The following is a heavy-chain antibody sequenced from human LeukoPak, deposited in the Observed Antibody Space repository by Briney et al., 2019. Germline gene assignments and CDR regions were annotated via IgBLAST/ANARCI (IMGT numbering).Heavy chain of an antibody. V-gene: IGHV4-59*01. CDR1: GGSIRDYY. J-gene: IGHJ4*02. CDR3: ARDPPEDEWNSLDS. CDR2: IHYSGLT. D-gene: IGHD1-7*01. Sequence: PSETLSLTCTVSGGSIRDYYWTWIRQPPGKGLEWIGFIHYSGLTVYSPSLQSRVSMSVDTSRNQFSLDLSSVTAADTALYYCARDPPEDEWNSLDSWGQGILVTVSS.